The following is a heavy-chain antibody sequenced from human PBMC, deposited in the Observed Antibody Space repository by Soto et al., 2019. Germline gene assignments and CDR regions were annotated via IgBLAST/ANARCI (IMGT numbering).Heavy chain of an antibody. Sequence: GGSLRLSSAASGFTFSSYSMNWVRQAPGKGLEWVSSISSSSSYIYYADSVKGRFTISRDNAKNSLYLQMNSLRAEDTAVYYCARDYYYDSSGYYAGFDYWGQGTLVTVSS. D-gene: IGHD3-22*01. CDR3: ARDYYYDSSGYYAGFDY. CDR1: GFTFSSYS. V-gene: IGHV3-21*01. CDR2: ISSSSSYI. J-gene: IGHJ4*02.